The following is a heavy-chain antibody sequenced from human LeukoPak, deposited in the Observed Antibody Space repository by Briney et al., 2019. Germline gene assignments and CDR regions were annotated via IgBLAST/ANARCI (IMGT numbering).Heavy chain of an antibody. Sequence: SETLSLTGTFSGGSISSYYWSWIRQPPGKGLEWIGYIYYSGITNYNPPLKDRLTISVNTSNNQFSLKLSSLTAADTAVYYCARGGDYGPPPARDGFDIWGQGTMVNVSP. D-gene: IGHD4/OR15-4a*01. CDR3: ARGGDYGPPPARDGFDI. CDR1: GGSISSYY. V-gene: IGHV4-59*01. J-gene: IGHJ3*02. CDR2: IYYSGIT.